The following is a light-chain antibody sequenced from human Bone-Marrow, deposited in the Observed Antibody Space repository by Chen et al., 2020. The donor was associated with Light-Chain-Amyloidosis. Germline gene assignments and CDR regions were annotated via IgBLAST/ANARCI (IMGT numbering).Light chain of an antibody. CDR2: KDT. Sequence: SYELTQPPSVSVSPGQTARITCSGDGLPTKYAYWYQQKPGPAPVLVLHKDTERPSGVSARFPCSSSRTTTTLTISGSQARDEADYHWQSADHRGTYGVIFGGGTKLTGL. CDR1: GLPTKY. J-gene: IGLJ2*01. V-gene: IGLV3-25*03. CDR3: QSADHRGTYGVI.